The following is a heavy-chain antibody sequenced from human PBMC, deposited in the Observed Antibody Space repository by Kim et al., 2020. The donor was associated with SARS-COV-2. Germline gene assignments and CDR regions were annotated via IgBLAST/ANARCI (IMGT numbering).Heavy chain of an antibody. Sequence: SVKGRFTISRDNSKNTLYLQMNSLRAEDTAVYYCVGWQQRGEVWYYGMDVWGQGTTVTVSS. V-gene: IGHV3-30*07. D-gene: IGHD6-13*01. CDR3: VGWQQRGEVWYYGMDV. J-gene: IGHJ6*02.